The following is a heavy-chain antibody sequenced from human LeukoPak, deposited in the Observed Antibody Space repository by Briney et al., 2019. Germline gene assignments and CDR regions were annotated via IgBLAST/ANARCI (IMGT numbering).Heavy chain of an antibody. CDR3: AREGLDYGDIEDY. D-gene: IGHD4-17*01. J-gene: IGHJ4*02. CDR1: GGTFSSYA. Sequence: GASVTVSCKASGGTFSSYAISWVRQAPGQGLEWMGGIIPIFGTANYAQKFQGRVTITADESTSTAYMELSSLRSEDTAVYYCAREGLDYGDIEDYGGQGTLVTVSS. V-gene: IGHV1-69*13. CDR2: IIPIFGTA.